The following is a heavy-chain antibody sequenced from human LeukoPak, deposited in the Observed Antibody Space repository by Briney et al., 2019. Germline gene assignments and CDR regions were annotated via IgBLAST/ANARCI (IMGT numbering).Heavy chain of an antibody. D-gene: IGHD6-19*01. CDR3: AKDWGSGGWYNYFDP. Sequence: GTSLRLSCAVSGFTISSHGMHWVRQAPGKGPEWVAMIAYHGNSEYYGDSVKGRFTISRGNSKNTLYLQMNSLRVEDTAVYHCAKDWGSGGWYNYFDPWGQGTLVTVSS. V-gene: IGHV3-30*18. CDR2: IAYHGNSE. CDR1: GFTISSHG. J-gene: IGHJ5*02.